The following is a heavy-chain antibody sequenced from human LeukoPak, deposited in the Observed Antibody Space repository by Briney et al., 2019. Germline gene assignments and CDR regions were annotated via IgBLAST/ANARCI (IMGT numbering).Heavy chain of an antibody. V-gene: IGHV5-51*01. D-gene: IGHD1-26*01. CDR1: GYGFTTYW. CDR2: IYPGDSDT. J-gene: IGHJ4*02. CDR3: GRQVGATLYFDD. Sequence: PGESLKISCKGSGYGFTTYWIGWVRQMPGKGLEWMGIIYPGDSDTRYSPSFQGHVTISADKSVSTAYLQWSSLKASDTAMYYCGRQVGATLYFDDWGQGTLVTVSS.